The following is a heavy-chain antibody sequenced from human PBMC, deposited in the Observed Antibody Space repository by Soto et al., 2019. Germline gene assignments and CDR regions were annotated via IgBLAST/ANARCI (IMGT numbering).Heavy chain of an antibody. J-gene: IGHJ4*02. Sequence: GGSLRLSCAASRFTFSTYEMHWVRQAPGKGLAWVSCISSSGSTVYYADSVKGRFTISRDNTRNSLYLQMNSLRDEDTALYYCVRYCTTTLCNGVATRTFDYWGQGTLVTVS. V-gene: IGHV3-48*03. CDR3: VRYCTTTLCNGVATRTFDY. CDR2: ISSSGSTV. D-gene: IGHD5-12*01. CDR1: RFTFSTYE.